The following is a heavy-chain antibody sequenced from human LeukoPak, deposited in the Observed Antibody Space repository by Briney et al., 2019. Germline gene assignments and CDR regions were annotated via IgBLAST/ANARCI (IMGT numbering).Heavy chain of an antibody. V-gene: IGHV4-34*01. Sequence: SETLSLTCAVYGGSFSGYYWTWIRQPPGKGLEWIGEINHSGNTNYNPSLKSRVTISVDTSKNQFSLKLSSVTAADTAVYYCARAMGYCSGGSCYSQDYYYYYMDVWGKGTTVTVSS. D-gene: IGHD2-15*01. CDR2: INHSGNT. J-gene: IGHJ6*03. CDR3: ARAMGYCSGGSCYSQDYYYYYMDV. CDR1: GGSFSGYY.